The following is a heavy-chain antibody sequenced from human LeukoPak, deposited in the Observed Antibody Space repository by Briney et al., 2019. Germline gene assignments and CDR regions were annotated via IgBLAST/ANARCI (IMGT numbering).Heavy chain of an antibody. CDR2: ISYDGSNK. V-gene: IGHV3-30*04. Sequence: PGGSLRLSCAASEFTFSGYAMHWVRQAPGKGLEWVAVISYDGSNKYYADSVKGRFTISRDNSKNTLYLQMNSLRAEDTAVYYCARVRGSYCLDYWGQGTLVTVSS. CDR3: ARVRGSYCLDY. J-gene: IGHJ4*02. D-gene: IGHD3-16*01. CDR1: EFTFSGYA.